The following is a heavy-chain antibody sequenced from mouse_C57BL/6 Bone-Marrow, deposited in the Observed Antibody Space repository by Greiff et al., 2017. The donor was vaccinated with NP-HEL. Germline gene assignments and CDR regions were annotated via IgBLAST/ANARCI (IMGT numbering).Heavy chain of an antibody. Sequence: EVNLVESGGGLVQPKGSLKLSCAASGFSFNTYAMNWVRQAPGKGLEWVARIRSKSNNYATYYADSVKDRFTISRDDSESMLYLQMNNLKTEDTAMYYCVRELYGSSPYYAMDYWGQGTSVTVSS. CDR3: VRELYGSSPYYAMDY. J-gene: IGHJ4*01. V-gene: IGHV10-1*01. D-gene: IGHD1-1*01. CDR2: IRSKSNNYAT. CDR1: GFSFNTYA.